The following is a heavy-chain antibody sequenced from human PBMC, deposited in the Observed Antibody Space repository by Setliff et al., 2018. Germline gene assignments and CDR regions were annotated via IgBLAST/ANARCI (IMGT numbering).Heavy chain of an antibody. J-gene: IGHJ3*01. D-gene: IGHD3-22*01. CDR3: ARAHRYYSDTSGYFYDQGRSASDV. V-gene: IGHV3-7*03. CDR1: GFTFSRFC. Sequence: GGSLRLSCAASGFTFSRFCMNWVRQAPGKGLEWVANIKQDGSVKYYVDSVKGRFTISRDNAKNSVDLGAEDTALYFCARAHRYYSDTSGYFYDQGRSASDVWGQGTMVTVSS. CDR2: IKQDGSVK.